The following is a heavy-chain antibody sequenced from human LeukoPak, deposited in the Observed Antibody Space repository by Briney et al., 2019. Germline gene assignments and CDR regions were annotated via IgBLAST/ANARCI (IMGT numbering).Heavy chain of an antibody. CDR3: ARAGGWHYYDSSGREGNWFDP. CDR1: GYTFTGYY. J-gene: IGHJ5*02. CDR2: INPNSGGT. V-gene: IGHV1-2*02. Sequence: ASVKVPCKASGYTFTGYYMHWVRQAPGQGLEWMGWINPNSGGTNYAQKFQGGVTMTRDTSISTAYMELSRLRSDDTAVYYCARAGGWHYYDSSGREGNWFDPWGQGTLVTVSS. D-gene: IGHD3-22*01.